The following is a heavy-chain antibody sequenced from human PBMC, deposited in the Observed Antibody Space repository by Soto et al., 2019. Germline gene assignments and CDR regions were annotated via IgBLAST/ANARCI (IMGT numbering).Heavy chain of an antibody. V-gene: IGHV3-33*08. CDR3: AREEAEYYFDY. CDR1: GFTFSSYW. J-gene: IGHJ4*02. Sequence: GGSLSLSCAASGFTFSSYWMHWVRQAPGKGLEWVAVIWYDGSNKYYADSVKGRFTISRDNSKNTLYLQINSLRAEDTAVYYCAREEAEYYFDYWGQGTLVTVSS. CDR2: IWYDGSNK.